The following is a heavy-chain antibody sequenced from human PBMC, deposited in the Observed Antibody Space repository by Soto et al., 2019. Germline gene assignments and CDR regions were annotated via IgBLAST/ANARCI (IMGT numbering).Heavy chain of an antibody. D-gene: IGHD1-20*01. J-gene: IGHJ4*02. Sequence: EVQLVESGGGLVQPGRSLRLSCAASGFTFDDYAMHWVRQAPGKGLEWVSGISWNSGSIGYADSVKGRFTISRDNAKNSLYLQMNSLRAEDTALYYCAKDGHYSSSWPYNWNDRGHYFDYWGQGTLVTVSS. CDR2: ISWNSGSI. CDR1: GFTFDDYA. V-gene: IGHV3-9*01. CDR3: AKDGHYSSSWPYNWNDRGHYFDY.